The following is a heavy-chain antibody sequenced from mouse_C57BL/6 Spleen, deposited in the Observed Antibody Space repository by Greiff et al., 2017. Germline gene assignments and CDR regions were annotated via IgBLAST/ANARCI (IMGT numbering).Heavy chain of an antibody. J-gene: IGHJ3*01. V-gene: IGHV1-72*01. Sequence: QVQLQQPGAKLVKPGASVKLSCKASGYTFTSYWMHWVKQRPGRGLEWIGRIDPNSGGTKYNEKFKSKATLTVDKPSSTAYMQLSSLTSEDSAVYYCAREGVYGSSYFAYWGQGTLVTVSA. D-gene: IGHD1-1*01. CDR1: GYTFTSYW. CDR3: AREGVYGSSYFAY. CDR2: IDPNSGGT.